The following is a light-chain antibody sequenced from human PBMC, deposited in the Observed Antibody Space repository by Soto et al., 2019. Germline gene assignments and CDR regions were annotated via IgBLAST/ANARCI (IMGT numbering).Light chain of an antibody. Sequence: DIQMTQSPSTLSASVGDRVTITCRASQSISSWLAWYQQKPGKAPKVLIYDASSLESGVPSRFSGSGSGTEFTLTISSLQPDDFATYYCQQYNTYSRTFXQGTKVDIK. CDR2: DAS. V-gene: IGKV1-5*01. J-gene: IGKJ1*01. CDR1: QSISSW. CDR3: QQYNTYSRT.